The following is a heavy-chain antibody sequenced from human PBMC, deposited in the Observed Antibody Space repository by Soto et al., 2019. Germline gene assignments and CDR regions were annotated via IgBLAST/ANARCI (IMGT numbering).Heavy chain of an antibody. J-gene: IGHJ4*02. CDR3: ARARGYYDSSGYSGYYFDY. Sequence: EVPLVESGGGLIQPGGSLRLSCAASGFTVSSNYMNWVRQVPGKGLEWVSVIYSGGTTYYADSVKGRFTISRDNSKNTLYLQMNSLRAEDTAVYYCARARGYYDSSGYSGYYFDYWGQGTLVTVSS. V-gene: IGHV3-53*01. D-gene: IGHD3-22*01. CDR1: GFTVSSNY. CDR2: IYSGGTT.